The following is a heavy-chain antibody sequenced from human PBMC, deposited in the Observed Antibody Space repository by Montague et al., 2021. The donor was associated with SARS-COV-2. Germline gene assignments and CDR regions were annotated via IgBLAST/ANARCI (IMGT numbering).Heavy chain of an antibody. CDR3: ARQENSSGWFKPDAFDI. CDR2: IYYSGST. CDR1: GGSISSSSYY. Sequence: SETLSLTCTVSGGSISSSSYYWGWIRQPPGKGLEWIGSIYYSGSTYYNPSLKSRVTISVDTSKNQFSLKLSSVTAADTAVYYGARQENSSGWFKPDAFDIWGQGTMVTVSS. V-gene: IGHV4-39*01. D-gene: IGHD6-19*01. J-gene: IGHJ3*02.